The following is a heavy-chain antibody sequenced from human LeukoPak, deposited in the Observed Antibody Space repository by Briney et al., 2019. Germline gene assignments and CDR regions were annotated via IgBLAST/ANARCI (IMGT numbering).Heavy chain of an antibody. V-gene: IGHV5-51*01. J-gene: IGHJ4*02. D-gene: IGHD3-22*01. CDR3: ARRINTDNYDSSGYYYGTYYFDY. Sequence: GESLKISCKGSGYSFTSYWIGWVRQMPGKGLEWMGIIYPGDSDTRYSPSFQGQVTISADKSISTAYLQWSSLKASDTAVYYCARRINTDNYDSSGYYYGTYYFDYWGQGTLVTVSS. CDR1: GYSFTSYW. CDR2: IYPGDSDT.